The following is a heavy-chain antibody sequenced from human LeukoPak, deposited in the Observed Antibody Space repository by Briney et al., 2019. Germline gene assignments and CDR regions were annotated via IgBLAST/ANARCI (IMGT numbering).Heavy chain of an antibody. CDR2: INHSGST. V-gene: IGHV4-34*01. D-gene: IGHD3-10*01. CDR3: VGWGLSETYVIFDY. Sequence: SETLSLTCAVYGGSFSGYYWSWIRQPPGKGLEWIGEINHSGSTNYNPSLKSRVTISVDTSKNQFSLRLSSVTAADTAVYYCVGWGLSETYVIFDYWGQGTLVTVSS. CDR1: GGSFSGYY. J-gene: IGHJ4*02.